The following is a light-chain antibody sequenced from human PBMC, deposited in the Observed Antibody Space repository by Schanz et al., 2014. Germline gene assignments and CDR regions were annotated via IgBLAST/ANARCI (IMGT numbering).Light chain of an antibody. CDR1: SSDVGDYNY. Sequence: QSALTQPASASGSPGQSVTISCTGTSSDVGDYNYVSWYQQHPGKAPKLMIYEVSKRPSGVPDRFSGSKSGNTASLTISGLQAEDEADYYCSSYTSSSTLKVFGTGTKVTVL. J-gene: IGLJ1*01. V-gene: IGLV2-14*01. CDR3: SSYTSSSTLKV. CDR2: EVS.